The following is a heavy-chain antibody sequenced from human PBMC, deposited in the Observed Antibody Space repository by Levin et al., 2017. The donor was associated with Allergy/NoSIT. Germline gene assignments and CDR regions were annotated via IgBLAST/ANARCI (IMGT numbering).Heavy chain of an antibody. CDR3: ARFTLIETTYDY. V-gene: IGHV6-1*01. CDR1: GDSVSSNNAA. J-gene: IGHJ4*02. Sequence: NSSETLSLTCAVSGDSVSSNNAAWNWIRQSPSRGLEWLGRTYYRSKWFHDYTVPLKSRITINADTSKNQFSLQFNSVTPEDTAVYYCARFTLIETTYDYWGQGILVTVSS. D-gene: IGHD2-21*01. CDR2: TYYRSKWFH.